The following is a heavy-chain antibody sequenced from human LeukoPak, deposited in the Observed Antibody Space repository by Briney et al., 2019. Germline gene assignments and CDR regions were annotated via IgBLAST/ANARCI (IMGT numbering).Heavy chain of an antibody. CDR2: INPNSGGT. CDR3: ARDLSTSSNWELDY. D-gene: IGHD1-1*01. J-gene: IGHJ4*02. Sequence: ASVKVSGKASGYTFSDYYTHWVRQAPGQGLEWMGWINPNSGGTRYAQQFQGRVTMTRDTSIGTVYTELSTLRSDDTAVYYCARDLSTSSNWELDYWGQGTLVTVSS. CDR1: GYTFSDYY. V-gene: IGHV1-2*02.